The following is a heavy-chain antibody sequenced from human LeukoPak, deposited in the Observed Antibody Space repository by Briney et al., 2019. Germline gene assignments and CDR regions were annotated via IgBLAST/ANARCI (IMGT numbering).Heavy chain of an antibody. D-gene: IGHD3-22*01. V-gene: IGHV3-30*18. Sequence: GGSLRLSCAASGFTFSSYGMNWVRQAPGKGLEGVAVISYDGGDKYYADSVKGRFTISRDNSKNTLYLQMNSLRAEDTAVYYCAKDFDRSGLYYFDSWGQGTLVAVSS. CDR2: ISYDGGDK. CDR3: AKDFDRSGLYYFDS. CDR1: GFTFSSYG. J-gene: IGHJ4*02.